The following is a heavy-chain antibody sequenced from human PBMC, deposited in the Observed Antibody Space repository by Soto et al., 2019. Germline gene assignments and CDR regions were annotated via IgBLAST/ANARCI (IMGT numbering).Heavy chain of an antibody. CDR3: ARGATNGSRWYLWLAP. V-gene: IGHV1-69*13. CDR1: GGTFSTYP. Sequence: SVKVSCKASGGTFSTYPINWVLQAPGQGLEWMGGIIPLFGTTNYAQKFKGRVTITADESTSTAYMELSSLRAEDAAVYYCARGATNGSRWYLWLAPSGKGTFVTVAS. J-gene: IGHJ5*02. D-gene: IGHD6-13*01. CDR2: IIPLFGTT.